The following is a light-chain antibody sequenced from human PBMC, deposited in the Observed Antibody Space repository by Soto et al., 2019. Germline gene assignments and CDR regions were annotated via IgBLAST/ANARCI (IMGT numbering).Light chain of an antibody. CDR1: SSDVGGYNY. J-gene: IGLJ1*01. Sequence: QSVLIQPPSASGSPWQPDPYSCPGTSSDVGGYNYVSWYQQHPGKAPKLMIYEVNKRPSGVPDRFSGSKSGNTAPLTVSGLQAEDEADYYCKSYEGSNIYVFGTGTKVTVL. CDR2: EVN. V-gene: IGLV2-8*01. CDR3: KSYEGSNIYV.